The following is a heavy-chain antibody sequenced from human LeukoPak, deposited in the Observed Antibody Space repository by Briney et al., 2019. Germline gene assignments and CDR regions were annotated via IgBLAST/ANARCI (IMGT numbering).Heavy chain of an antibody. CDR2: ISYDGSNK. V-gene: IGHV3-30-3*01. CDR1: GFTFSSYW. J-gene: IGHJ6*02. Sequence: PGGSLRLSCAASGFTFSSYWMHWVRQAPGKGLEWVAVISYDGSNKYYADSVKGRFTISRDNSKNTLYLQMNSLRAEDTAVYYCARDDRGQWLVVYYYGMDVWGQGTTVTVSS. CDR3: ARDDRGQWLVVYYYGMDV. D-gene: IGHD6-19*01.